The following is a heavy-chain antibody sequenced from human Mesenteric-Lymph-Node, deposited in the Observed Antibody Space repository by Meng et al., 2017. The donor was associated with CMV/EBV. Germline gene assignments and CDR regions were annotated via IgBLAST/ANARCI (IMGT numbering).Heavy chain of an antibody. CDR1: GVSRRCGSHS. V-gene: IGHV4-31*02. D-gene: IGHD3-22*01. J-gene: IGHJ4*02. CDR3: VRGNYYDSSGYYFDS. Sequence: SGVSRRCGSHSVNWIRQHPGKGLEWIGYIYYSGSTSYSPSLKSRVLISVDTSEKQLSLRLSSVTAADTAVYYCVRGNYYDSSGYYFDSWGQGTLVTVSS. CDR2: IYYSGST.